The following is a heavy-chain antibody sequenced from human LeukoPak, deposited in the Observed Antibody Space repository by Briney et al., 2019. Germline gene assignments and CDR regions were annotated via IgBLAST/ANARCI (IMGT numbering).Heavy chain of an antibody. D-gene: IGHD2-15*01. Sequence: ASVKVSCKASGYTFTGYYMQWVREAPGQGLEWMGRINPNSGGTNYAQKFQGRVTMTRDTSISTAYMELSRLRSDDTAVYYCARGDIVVVVAATIDYWGQGTLVTVSS. J-gene: IGHJ4*02. V-gene: IGHV1-2*06. CDR2: INPNSGGT. CDR3: ARGDIVVVVAATIDY. CDR1: GYTFTGYY.